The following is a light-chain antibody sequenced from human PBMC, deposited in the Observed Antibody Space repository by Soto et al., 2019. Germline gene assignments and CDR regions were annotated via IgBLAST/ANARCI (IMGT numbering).Light chain of an antibody. J-gene: IGKJ1*01. CDR1: QSVSSNY. CDR2: GAS. V-gene: IGKV3-20*01. CDR3: QQYGSSPRT. Sequence: ESVSTQSPCTLSLSPGERDTLSCRASQSVSSNYLAWYQQKPGQAPRLLIYGASSRATGIPDRFSGSGSGTDFTLTIRRLEPEDFAVYYCQQYGSSPRTFAQGTKVDI.